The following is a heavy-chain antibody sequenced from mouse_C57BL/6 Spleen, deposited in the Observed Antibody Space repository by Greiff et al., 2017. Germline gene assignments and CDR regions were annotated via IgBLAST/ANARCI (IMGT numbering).Heavy chain of an antibody. J-gene: IGHJ2*01. D-gene: IGHD2-1*01. CDR3: ARRDYGNYGYFDY. CDR1: GYTFTSYG. Sequence: QVQLQQSGAELARPGASVKLSCKASGYTFTSYGISWVKQRTGQGLEWIGEIYPRSGNTYYNEKFKGKATLTADKSSSKAYMELRSLPSEDSAVYFCARRDYGNYGYFDYWGQGTTLTVSS. V-gene: IGHV1-81*01. CDR2: IYPRSGNT.